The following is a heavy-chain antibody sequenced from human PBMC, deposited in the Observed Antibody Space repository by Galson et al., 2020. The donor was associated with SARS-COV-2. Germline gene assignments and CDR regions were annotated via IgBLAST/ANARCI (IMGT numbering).Heavy chain of an antibody. CDR1: ESTVSSNY. J-gene: IGHJ4*02. D-gene: IGHD3-10*01. Sequence: GGSLRLSCAASESTVSSNYMSWVRQAPGKGLECVSVMYRSVSTYYADSVTGRFTISRDNSKNMLYLQMDSLRSEDTGVYYCARDRFWGSFGYWGQGTLVTVSS. CDR3: ARDRFWGSFGY. V-gene: IGHV3-53*01. CDR2: MYRSVST.